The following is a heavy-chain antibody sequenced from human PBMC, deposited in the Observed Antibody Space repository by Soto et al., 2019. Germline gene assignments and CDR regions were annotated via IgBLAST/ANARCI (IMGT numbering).Heavy chain of an antibody. V-gene: IGHV3-49*03. CDR3: XCXSTSPAERVYYYYYMDV. J-gene: IGHJ6*03. D-gene: IGHD2-2*01. Sequence: GGSLRLSCTASGFTFGDYAMSWFRQAPGKGLEWVGFIRSKAYGGTTEYAASVKGRFTISRDDSKSIAYLKMNSLXTXXXXVYYCXCXSTSPAERVYYYYYMDVWGKGTTVTVSS. CDR2: IRSKAYGGTT. CDR1: GFTFGDYA.